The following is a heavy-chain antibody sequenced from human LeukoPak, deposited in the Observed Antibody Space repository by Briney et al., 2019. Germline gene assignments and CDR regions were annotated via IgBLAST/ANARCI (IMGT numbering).Heavy chain of an antibody. CDR1: GYTFTSYY. V-gene: IGHV1-46*03. J-gene: IGHJ5*02. CDR2: INPSGGST. Sequence: ASVKVSCKASGYTFTSYYMHWVRQAPGQGLEWMGIINPSGGSTSYAQKFQGRVTMTRGTSTSTVYMELSSLRSEDTAVYYCARSPRSSGWYGWWFDPWGQGTLVTVSS. D-gene: IGHD6-19*01. CDR3: ARSPRSSGWYGWWFDP.